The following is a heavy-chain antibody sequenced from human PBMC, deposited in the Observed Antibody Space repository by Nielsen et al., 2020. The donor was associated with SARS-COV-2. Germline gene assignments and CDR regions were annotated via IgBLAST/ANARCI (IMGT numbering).Heavy chain of an antibody. Sequence: GESLKISCVASGFTFSNVWMNWVRQAPGKGLEWVGRIKRKTDGGTGDYAAPVKGRFTISTDDSTNTLYLQMNSLETEDTAVYYCATLNWYNDYWGQGTLVTVSS. CDR1: GFTFSNVW. CDR3: ATLNWYNDY. D-gene: IGHD1-14*01. CDR2: IKRKTDGGTG. J-gene: IGHJ4*02. V-gene: IGHV3-15*01.